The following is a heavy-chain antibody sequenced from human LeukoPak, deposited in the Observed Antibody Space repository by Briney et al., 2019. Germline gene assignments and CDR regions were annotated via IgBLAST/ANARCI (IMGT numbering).Heavy chain of an antibody. CDR1: GGSISSCTYS. Sequence: PSETLSLTCSVSGGSISSCTYSWGWIRQPPGKGLEWIGSFSCSGSTNYSPSLKSRVTISVGTSKNQFSLKLNSVTAADTAVYYCATEYSSSPHYWGQGALVTVSS. D-gene: IGHD3-22*01. CDR2: FSCSGST. J-gene: IGHJ4*02. V-gene: IGHV4-39*07. CDR3: ATEYSSSPHY.